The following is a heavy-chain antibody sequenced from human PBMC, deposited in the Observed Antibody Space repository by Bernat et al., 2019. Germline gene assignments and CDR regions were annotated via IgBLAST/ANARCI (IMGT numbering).Heavy chain of an antibody. J-gene: IGHJ3*02. CDR2: ISWNSGSI. CDR3: AKGSCSGSYCADAFDI. Sequence: EVQLLESGGGLVQPGRSLRLSCAASGFTFDDYAMHWVRQAPGKGLEWVSGISWNSGSIGYADSVKGRFTISRDNAKNSLYLQMNSLRAEDTALYYCAKGSCSGSYCADAFDIWGQGTMVTVSS. V-gene: IGHV3-9*01. D-gene: IGHD1-26*01. CDR1: GFTFDDYA.